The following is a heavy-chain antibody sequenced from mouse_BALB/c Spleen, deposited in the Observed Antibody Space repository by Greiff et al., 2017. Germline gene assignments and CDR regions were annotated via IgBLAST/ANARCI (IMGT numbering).Heavy chain of an antibody. CDR1: GFTFSSYA. J-gene: IGHJ1*01. D-gene: IGHD2-4*01. CDR2: ISSGGST. CDR3: AREGDDYDWYFDV. V-gene: IGHV5-6-5*01. Sequence: EVKVEESGGGLVKPGGSLKLSCAASGFTFSSYAMSWVRQTPEKRLEWVASISSGGSTYYPDSVKGRFTISRDNARNILYLQMSSLRSEDTAMYYCAREGDDYDWYFDVWGAGTTVTVSS.